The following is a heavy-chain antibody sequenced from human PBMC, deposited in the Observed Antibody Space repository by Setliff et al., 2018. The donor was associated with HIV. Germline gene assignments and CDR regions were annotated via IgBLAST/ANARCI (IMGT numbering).Heavy chain of an antibody. J-gene: IGHJ4*02. D-gene: IGHD4-17*01. CDR1: GYTFTSYA. CDR3: AREPPRRRGTVTEDY. Sequence: ASVKVSCKASGYTFTSYAMHWVRQASGQRLEWMGWINAGNGNTKYSQKFQGRVTITRDTSASTAYMELSSLRSEDTAVYYCAREPPRRRGTVTEDYWGQGTLVTVSS. CDR2: INAGNGNT. V-gene: IGHV1-3*01.